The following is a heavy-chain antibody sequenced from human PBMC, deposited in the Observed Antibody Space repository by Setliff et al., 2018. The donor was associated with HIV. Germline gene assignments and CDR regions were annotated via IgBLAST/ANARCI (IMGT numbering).Heavy chain of an antibody. CDR3: ARAREMATINYYYNYLDV. J-gene: IGHJ6*03. CDR1: GGSFKTYA. Sequence: GASVKVSCKASGGSFKTYAINWVRQAPGQGLEWMGGIIPIFGTATYAQKLQGRVTITADESTNTAYMELRSLRSDDTAVYYCARAREMATINYYYNYLDVWGKGTTVTVSS. D-gene: IGHD5-12*01. V-gene: IGHV1-69*13. CDR2: IIPIFGTA.